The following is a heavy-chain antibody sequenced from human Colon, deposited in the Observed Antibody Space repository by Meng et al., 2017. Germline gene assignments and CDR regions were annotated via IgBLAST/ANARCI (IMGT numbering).Heavy chain of an antibody. CDR2: TEHTKST. D-gene: IGHD4-17*01. CDR3: TRDGDDTSLVH. J-gene: IGHJ4*02. Sequence: QLAPRVVRPGQVLPSTSLALTGAVTSDTSSNSWWRRLPWPRGKGLGYVDYTEHTKSTHYIPSRITLVTVTSDKSKNQNSLQMTAVAAADTAVYYCTRDGDDTSLVHWGQGTLVTVSS. V-gene: IGHV4-4*02. CDR1: SDTSSNSW.